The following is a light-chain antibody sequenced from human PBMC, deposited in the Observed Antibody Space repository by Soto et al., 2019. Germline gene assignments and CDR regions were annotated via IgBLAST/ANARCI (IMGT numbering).Light chain of an antibody. J-gene: IGKJ5*01. Sequence: DIQMTQSPSSLSASVGDRVTITCRASQSISSYLNWYQQKPGKAPKLLIYAASSLQSGVPSRFSGSGSGTELTLTISSLQPEDFATHYCQQSYSTPPITVGHGTRLEIK. CDR1: QSISSY. V-gene: IGKV1-39*01. CDR2: AAS. CDR3: QQSYSTPPIT.